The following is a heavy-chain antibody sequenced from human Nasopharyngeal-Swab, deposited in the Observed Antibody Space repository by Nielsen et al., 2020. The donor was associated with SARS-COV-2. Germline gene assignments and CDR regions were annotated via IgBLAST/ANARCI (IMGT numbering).Heavy chain of an antibody. D-gene: IGHD6-19*01. V-gene: IGHV5-10-1*01. Sequence: GGSLRLSCKGSGYSFTSYWISWVRQMPGKGLEWMGRIDPSDSYTNYSPSFQGHVTISADKSISTAYLQWSSLKAPDTAMYYCAGGSSGWPDYWGQGTLVTVSS. CDR2: IDPSDSYT. CDR1: GYSFTSYW. J-gene: IGHJ4*02. CDR3: AGGSSGWPDY.